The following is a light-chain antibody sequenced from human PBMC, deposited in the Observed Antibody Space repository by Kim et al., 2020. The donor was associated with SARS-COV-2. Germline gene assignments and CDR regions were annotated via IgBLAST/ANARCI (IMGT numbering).Light chain of an antibody. CDR3: QAWDSSTAV. V-gene: IGLV3-1*01. J-gene: IGLJ1*01. CDR2: QDS. CDR1: KLGDKY. Sequence: SVSPGQTSSITCSGDKLGDKYACCYQQKPGQSPVVVIYQDSKRPSGIPERFSGSNSGNTATLTISGTQAMDEADYYCQAWDSSTAVFGTGTKVTVL.